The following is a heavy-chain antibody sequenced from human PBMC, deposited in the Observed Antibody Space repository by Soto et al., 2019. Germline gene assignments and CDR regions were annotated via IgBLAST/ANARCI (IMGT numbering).Heavy chain of an antibody. CDR3: ARDMTRTVVLYFDF. CDR1: GGTFSNYV. Sequence: AASVKVSCKASGGTFSNYVVNWVRQAPGQGLEWMGRIIPISGAANYAQKFQGRVTITADKSTSTSYMELSSLRSEDTAVYYCARDMTRTVVLYFDFWGQGTLVTVSS. CDR2: IIPISGAA. D-gene: IGHD1-7*01. J-gene: IGHJ4*02. V-gene: IGHV1-69*06.